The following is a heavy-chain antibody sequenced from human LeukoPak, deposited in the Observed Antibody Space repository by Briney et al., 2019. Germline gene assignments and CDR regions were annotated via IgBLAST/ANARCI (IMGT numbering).Heavy chain of an antibody. D-gene: IGHD2/OR15-2a*01. J-gene: IGHJ1*01. CDR1: GFTFSSYA. CDR3: AKDPFLYAEYFQH. Sequence: QSGGSLRLSCAASGFTFSSYAMSWVRQAPGKGLEWVSAISGSGGSTYYADSVKGRFTTSRDNSKNTLYLQMNSLRAEDTAVYHCAKDPFLYAEYFQHWGQGTLVTVSS. V-gene: IGHV3-23*01. CDR2: ISGSGGST.